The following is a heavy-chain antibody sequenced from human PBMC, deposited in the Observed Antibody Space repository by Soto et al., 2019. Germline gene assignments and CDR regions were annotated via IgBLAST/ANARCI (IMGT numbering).Heavy chain of an antibody. V-gene: IGHV1-18*01. D-gene: IGHD6-13*01. CDR3: ARVGHLEVYSSSWRSLDVFDE. CDR2: ISAYNGNT. Sequence: GASVKVSCKASGYTFTSYGISWVRQAPGQGLEWMGWISAYNGNTNYAQKLQGRVTMTTDTSTSTAYMELRSLRSDDTAVYYCARVGHLEVYSSSWRSLDVFDEWGQGTLVTVSS. J-gene: IGHJ4*02. CDR1: GYTFTSYG.